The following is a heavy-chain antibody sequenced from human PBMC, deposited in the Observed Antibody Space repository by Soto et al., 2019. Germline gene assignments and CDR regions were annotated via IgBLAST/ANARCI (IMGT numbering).Heavy chain of an antibody. J-gene: IGHJ6*02. CDR3: ARGNPGAYSNSYYYYYYGMDV. CDR2: ISAYNGNT. V-gene: IGHV1-18*01. D-gene: IGHD4-4*01. Sequence: GSVKVSCKASGYTFTSYGISWVRQAPGQGLEWMGWISAYNGNTNYAQKLQGRVTMTTDTSTSTAYMELRSLRSDDTAVYYCARGNPGAYSNSYYYYYYGMDVWGQGTTVTVSS. CDR1: GYTFTSYG.